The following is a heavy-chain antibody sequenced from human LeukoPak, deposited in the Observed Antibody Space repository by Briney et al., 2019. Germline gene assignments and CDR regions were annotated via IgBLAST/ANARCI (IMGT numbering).Heavy chain of an antibody. V-gene: IGHV1-69*04. D-gene: IGHD4-23*01. CDR1: GGTFSSYA. CDR2: IIPILGIA. J-gene: IGHJ4*02. CDR3: ASGRTKVVTLEPFDY. Sequence: GASVKVSCKASGGTFSSYAISWVRQAPGQGLEWMGRIIPILGIANYAQKFQGRVTITADKSTSTAYMELSSLRSEDTAVYYCASGRTKVVTLEPFDYWGQGTLVTVSS.